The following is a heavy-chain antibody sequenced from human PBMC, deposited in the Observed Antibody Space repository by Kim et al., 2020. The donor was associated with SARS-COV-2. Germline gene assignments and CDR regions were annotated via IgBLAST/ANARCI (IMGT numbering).Heavy chain of an antibody. V-gene: IGHV3-23*01. CDR1: GFTFSSYA. CDR3: AKGNLWFGENYYYYYYGMDV. J-gene: IGHJ6*02. D-gene: IGHD3-10*01. Sequence: GGSLRLSCAASGFTFSSYAMSWVRQAPGKGLEWVSAISGSGGSTYYADSVKGRFTISRDNSKNTLYLQMNSLRAEDTAVYYCAKGNLWFGENYYYYYYGMDVWGQGTTVTVSS. CDR2: ISGSGGST.